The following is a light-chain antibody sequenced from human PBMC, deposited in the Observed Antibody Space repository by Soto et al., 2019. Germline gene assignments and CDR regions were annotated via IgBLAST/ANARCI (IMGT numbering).Light chain of an antibody. CDR2: DAF. J-gene: IGKJ2*01. V-gene: IGKV1-33*01. Sequence: DIQMTQSPSSLSAAVGDRVVITCQSSHDIGIYLNWSQQKPGKAPKLLIYDAFNLETGVPSRFSASAYGTDFNFRIISLQHEDIVKLYCKHSYSLTLYTFGHGT. CDR1: HDIGIY. CDR3: KHSYSLTLYT.